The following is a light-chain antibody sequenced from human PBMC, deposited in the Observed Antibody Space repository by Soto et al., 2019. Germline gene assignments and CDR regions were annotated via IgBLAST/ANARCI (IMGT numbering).Light chain of an antibody. CDR1: SSNIGGNS. J-gene: IGLJ3*02. CDR3: GAWDGSLGLGA. Sequence: QSVLTQPPSASGTPGQRVTISCSGSSSNIGGNSVYWYQQLPGTAPQLLIYLNNQRPSGVPDRFSGSKSGTSASLAISGLRSVDEADDYCGAWDGSLGLGAFGGGTKLTVL. V-gene: IGLV1-47*02. CDR2: LNN.